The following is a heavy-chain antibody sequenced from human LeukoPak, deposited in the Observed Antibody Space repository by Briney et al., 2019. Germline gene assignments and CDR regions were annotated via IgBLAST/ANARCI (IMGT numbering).Heavy chain of an antibody. CDR3: ARDFWSVVPAAILHY. J-gene: IGHJ4*02. V-gene: IGHV1-2*02. CDR1: GYTFTGYY. Sequence: ASVKVSCKASGYTFTGYYMHWVRQAPGQGREWMGWINPNSGGTNYAQKFQGRVTMTRDTSISTAYMELSRLRSDDTAVYYCARDFWSVVPAAILHYWGQGTLVTVSS. CDR2: INPNSGGT. D-gene: IGHD2-2*02.